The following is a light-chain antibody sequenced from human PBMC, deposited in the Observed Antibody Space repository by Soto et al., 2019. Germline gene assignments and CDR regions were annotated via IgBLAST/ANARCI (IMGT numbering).Light chain of an antibody. CDR1: QGISSY. CDR2: AAS. Sequence: IQMTQSPSVMSASVGDRVTITCRASQGISSYLAWYQQKPGKAPKLLIYAASTLQSGVPSRFSGSGSGTDFTLTISCLQSEDFATYYCQQYYSYPLTFGGGTKVDIK. J-gene: IGKJ4*01. CDR3: QQYYSYPLT. V-gene: IGKV1-8*01.